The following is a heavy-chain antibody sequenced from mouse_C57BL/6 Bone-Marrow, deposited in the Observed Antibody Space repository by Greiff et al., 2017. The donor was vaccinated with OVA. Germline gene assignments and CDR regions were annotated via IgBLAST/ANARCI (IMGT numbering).Heavy chain of an antibody. Sequence: EVQVVESGAELVRPGASVKLSCTASGFNIKDDYMHWVKQRPEQGLEWIGWIDPENGDTEYASKFQGKATITADTSSNTAYLQLSSLTSEDTAVYYCTGPLLWLRRGIDYAMDYWGQGTSVTVSS. CDR2: IDPENGDT. CDR3: TGPLLWLRRGIDYAMDY. CDR1: GFNIKDDY. J-gene: IGHJ4*01. D-gene: IGHD2-2*01. V-gene: IGHV14-4*01.